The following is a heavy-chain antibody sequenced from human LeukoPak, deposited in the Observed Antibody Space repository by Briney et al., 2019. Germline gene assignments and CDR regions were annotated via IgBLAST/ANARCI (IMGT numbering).Heavy chain of an antibody. J-gene: IGHJ6*02. D-gene: IGHD2/OR15-2a*01. CDR3: ASYLTSIPSGMDV. CDR1: GFTFSNSD. V-gene: IGHV3-74*01. Sequence: PGGSLRLSCAASGFTFSNSDMNWVRQAPGKGLVWVSRISTDGSTTTYADSVKGRFTISRDNGKNTLYLQMNSLIAEDTAVYYCASYLTSIPSGMDVWGQGTTVTVSS. CDR2: ISTDGSTT.